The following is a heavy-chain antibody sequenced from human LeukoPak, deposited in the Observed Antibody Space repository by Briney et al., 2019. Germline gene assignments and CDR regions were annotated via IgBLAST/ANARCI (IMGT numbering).Heavy chain of an antibody. CDR3: ARGAAATY. CDR1: GGSMTSGSYY. D-gene: IGHD6-13*01. J-gene: IGHJ4*02. CDR2: IYTSGSS. Sequence: PSETLSLTCTVSGGSMTSGSYYWSWIRQPAGKRLEWIGRIYTSGSSNYNPSLKSRVTMSLDTSKNQFSLNLSSVTAADTAVYYCARGAAATYWGQGTLVTVSS. V-gene: IGHV4-61*02.